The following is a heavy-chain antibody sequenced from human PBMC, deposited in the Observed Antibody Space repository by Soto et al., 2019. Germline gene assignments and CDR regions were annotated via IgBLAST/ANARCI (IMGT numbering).Heavy chain of an antibody. V-gene: IGHV1-58*02. Sequence: SVKVSCKASGFTFTSSAMQWVRQARGQRLELIGWIAVGSGNKNSAQKFQEIVTITRVMSTSTAYMELSSLRSEDTAVYYCAAYTCSGGSCYLGRANWFDPWGQGTLVTVSS. D-gene: IGHD2-15*01. CDR3: AAYTCSGGSCYLGRANWFDP. J-gene: IGHJ5*02. CDR2: IAVGSGNK. CDR1: GFTFTSSA.